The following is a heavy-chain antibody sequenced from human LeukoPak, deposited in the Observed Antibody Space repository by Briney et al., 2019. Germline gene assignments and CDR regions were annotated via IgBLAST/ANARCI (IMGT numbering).Heavy chain of an antibody. CDR2: ISGSSSVI. CDR3: AREAGYGSGWFGY. Sequence: GGSLRLSCVASGFALSTYSMTWVRQAPGKGLEWVSYISGSSSVIHYAYSVKGRFSISRDNGKNSLYLQMNSLRDEDTAVYYRAREAGYGSGWFGYWGQGTLVTVSS. CDR1: GFALSTYS. D-gene: IGHD6-19*01. J-gene: IGHJ4*02. V-gene: IGHV3-48*02.